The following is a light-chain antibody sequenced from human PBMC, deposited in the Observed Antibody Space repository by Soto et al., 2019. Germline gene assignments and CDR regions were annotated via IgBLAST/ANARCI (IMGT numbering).Light chain of an antibody. Sequence: EIVLTQSPGTLSLSPGERATLSCRSSQSVSSNYLAWYQQKPDQAPRLVIYDVSGRATGIPDRFSGSGSGTDFTLIISRLEPEDFAVYYCQQYGSSPTFGQGTKLEIK. CDR3: QQYGSSPT. J-gene: IGKJ1*01. CDR2: DVS. CDR1: QSVSSNY. V-gene: IGKV3-20*01.